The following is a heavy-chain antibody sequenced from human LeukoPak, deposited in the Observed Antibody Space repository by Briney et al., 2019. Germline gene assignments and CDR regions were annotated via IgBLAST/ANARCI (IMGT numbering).Heavy chain of an antibody. CDR1: GGTFSSYA. Sequence: ASVKVSCKASGGTFSSYAISWVRQAPGQGLEWMGGIIPIFGTANYAQKFQGRVTITTDESTSTVYMELSSLRSEDTAVYYCARGPRWLQFGYDYWGQGTLVTVSS. J-gene: IGHJ4*02. V-gene: IGHV1-69*05. CDR2: IIPIFGTA. D-gene: IGHD5-24*01. CDR3: ARGPRWLQFGYDY.